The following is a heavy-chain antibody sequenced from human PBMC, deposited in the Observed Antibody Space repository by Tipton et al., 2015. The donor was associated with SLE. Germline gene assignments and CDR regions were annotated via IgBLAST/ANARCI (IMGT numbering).Heavy chain of an antibody. CDR1: GFTFSSYE. J-gene: IGHJ6*03. D-gene: IGHD3-22*01. CDR2: ISNSANNI. V-gene: IGHV3-48*03. Sequence: GSLRLSCAGSGFTFSSYEMNWVRQAPGKGLEWVAYISNSANNIYYAASVRGRFTISRDNAKNALFLQLNSLRAEDTAVYYCARDRYYFDSSDYYSYYYMDVWGKGATVTVSS. CDR3: ARDRYYFDSSDYYSYYYMDV.